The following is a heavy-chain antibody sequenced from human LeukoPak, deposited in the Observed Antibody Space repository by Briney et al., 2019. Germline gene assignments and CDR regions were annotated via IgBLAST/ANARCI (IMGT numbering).Heavy chain of an antibody. V-gene: IGHV3-30*02. CDR3: AKDKGFLTGYFDY. Sequence: GGSLRLSCAASGFTFSSYGMHSVRQAPGKGLEWVAFIRYDGSDKYYADSVKGRFTISRDNSKNTLYLQMNSLRAEDTAVYYCAKDKGFLTGYFDYWGEGTLVTVSS. J-gene: IGHJ4*02. CDR1: GFTFSSYG. CDR2: IRYDGSDK. D-gene: IGHD3-9*01.